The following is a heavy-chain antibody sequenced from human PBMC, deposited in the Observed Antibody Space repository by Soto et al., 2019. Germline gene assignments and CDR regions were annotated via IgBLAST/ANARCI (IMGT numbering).Heavy chain of an antibody. CDR1: GFAFSSYA. CDR3: AKFIVGTGGSSGWPWFLDS. J-gene: IGHJ4*02. CDR2: LSGTGGTT. Sequence: EVQLLESGGNLVQPGGSLRLSCAASGFAFSSYAMTWVRQAPGKGLEWVSALSGTGGTTYSAESVRGRFTIARDNSKNTLYLQMNGLSPEDSAIYYCAKFIVGTGGSSGWPWFLDSWGQGTLVTGSS. D-gene: IGHD6-25*01. V-gene: IGHV3-23*01.